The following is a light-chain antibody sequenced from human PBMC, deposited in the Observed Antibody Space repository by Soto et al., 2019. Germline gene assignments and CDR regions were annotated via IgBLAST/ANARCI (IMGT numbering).Light chain of an antibody. CDR2: ASS. CDR1: QSISNY. Sequence: DIQMTQSPSSLSASVGDRVIIACRASQSISNYLNWYQQKPGKAPKLLIYASSSLQSGVPSRFSGSASGTDFTLTIGSLQPEDFATYYCQQSSSIPYTFGQGTKLEIK. V-gene: IGKV1-39*01. CDR3: QQSSSIPYT. J-gene: IGKJ2*01.